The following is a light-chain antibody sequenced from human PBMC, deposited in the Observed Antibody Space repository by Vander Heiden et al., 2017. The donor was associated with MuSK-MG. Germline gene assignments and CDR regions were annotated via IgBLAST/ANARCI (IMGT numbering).Light chain of an antibody. CDR3: AAWDDSLNGWV. J-gene: IGLJ3*02. CDR1: SSNIGNNI. V-gene: IGLV1-44*01. CDR2: SNT. Sequence: QSVLTQPPSASGTPGQRVTISCSGSSSNIGNNIVSWYQQFPGTAPKLLIFSNTHRPSGVPDRCSGSRSGTSASLAISGLQSEDEADYYCAAWDDSLNGWVFGGGTKLTVL.